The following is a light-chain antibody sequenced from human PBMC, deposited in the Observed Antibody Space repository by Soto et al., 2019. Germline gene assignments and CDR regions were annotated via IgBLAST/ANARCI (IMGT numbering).Light chain of an antibody. CDR2: GAS. Sequence: EIVLTRSPGTLSLSPGERATLSCRASQSVSSSYLAWYQQKPGQAPRLLIYGASSRATGIPDRFSGSGSGTDFTLTISRLEPEDFAVYYCKQYGSSPAITFGQGTRLEIK. CDR3: KQYGSSPAIT. V-gene: IGKV3-20*01. CDR1: QSVSSSY. J-gene: IGKJ5*01.